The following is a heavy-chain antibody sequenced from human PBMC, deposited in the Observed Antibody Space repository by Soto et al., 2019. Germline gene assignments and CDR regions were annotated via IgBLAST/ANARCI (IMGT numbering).Heavy chain of an antibody. CDR3: ATNSSYRLGV. Sequence: QVQLQESGPGLVKPSGTLSLTCAVSSGSISSAHWWNWVRQPPGKGLEWIGEIYHSGSTNYNPSRNSRVTVSVDKSMNQFSLKLSSVPAAGTAVYYGATNSSYRLGVWGQGTTVTVSS. D-gene: IGHD4-4*01. V-gene: IGHV4-4*02. CDR1: SGSISSAHW. CDR2: IYHSGST. J-gene: IGHJ6*01.